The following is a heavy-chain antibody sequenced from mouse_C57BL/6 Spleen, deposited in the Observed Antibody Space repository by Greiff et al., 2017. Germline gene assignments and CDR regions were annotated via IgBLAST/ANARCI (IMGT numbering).Heavy chain of an antibody. CDR1: GYTFTGYY. CDR2: INPSDGGT. Sequence: EVQLQQSGPELVKPGASVKISCKASGYTFTGYYMNWVKQSPEKSLEWIGEINPSDGGTTYNEKFKGKATLTVDKSSSTAYMQLRRLTSEDSAVNYSAVSYYYDFDYWGTGTTLTVSS. D-gene: IGHD2-4*01. CDR3: AVSYYYDFDY. J-gene: IGHJ2*01. V-gene: IGHV1-42*01.